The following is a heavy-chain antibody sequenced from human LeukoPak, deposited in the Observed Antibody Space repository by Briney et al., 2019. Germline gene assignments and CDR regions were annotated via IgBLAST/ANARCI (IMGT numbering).Heavy chain of an antibody. Sequence: AASVKVSCKASGYTFTSYDINWVRQATGQGLEWMGWMNPNSGNTGYAQKFQGRVTMTRNTSISTAYMELSSLRSEDTAVYYCARGIMRNQGTVTTRFYKYWGQGTLVTVSS. V-gene: IGHV1-8*01. CDR1: GYTFTSYD. J-gene: IGHJ4*02. CDR3: ARGIMRNQGTVTTRFYKY. D-gene: IGHD4-17*01. CDR2: MNPNSGNT.